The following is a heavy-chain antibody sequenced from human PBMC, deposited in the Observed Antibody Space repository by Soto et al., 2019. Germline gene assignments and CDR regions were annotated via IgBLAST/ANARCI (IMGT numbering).Heavy chain of an antibody. CDR3: GRGTAVSGGWFGP. V-gene: IGHV4-34*01. CDR1: GGSFSGYY. Sequence: QVQLQQWGAGLLKPSETLSLTCAVYGGSFSGYYWSWIRQPPGKGLEWIGEINHSGSTNYNPSLNGRATISVDTSKNTCSLKRSAVSAAAAAVYYCGRGTAVSGGWFGPWGQGTLVTVSS. CDR2: INHSGST. J-gene: IGHJ5*02. D-gene: IGHD4-17*01.